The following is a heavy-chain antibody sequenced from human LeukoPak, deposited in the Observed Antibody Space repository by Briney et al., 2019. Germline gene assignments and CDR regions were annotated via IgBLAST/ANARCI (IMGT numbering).Heavy chain of an antibody. CDR1: GGSISSGGYY. CDR2: IYYSGST. J-gene: IGHJ5*02. D-gene: IGHD3-3*01. CDR3: ARDIFGVANWFDP. V-gene: IGHV4-31*03. Sequence: SETLSLTCTVSGGSISSGGYYWSWIRQQPGEGLEWIGYIYYSGSTYYNPSLKRRVTISVDTSKNQFSLKLSSVTAADTAVYYCARDIFGVANWFDPWGQGTLVTVSS.